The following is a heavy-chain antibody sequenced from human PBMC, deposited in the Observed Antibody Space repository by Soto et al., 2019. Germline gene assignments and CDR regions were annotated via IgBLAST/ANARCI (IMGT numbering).Heavy chain of an antibody. V-gene: IGHV4-34*01. CDR1: GGSFSGYY. CDR3: ASLHTVKPHVSYYYYYMDV. D-gene: IGHD4-17*01. J-gene: IGHJ6*03. Sequence: SETLSLTCAVYGGSFSGYYWSWIRQPPGKGLEWIGEINHSGSTNYNPSLKSRVTISVDTSKNQFSLKLSSVTAADTAVYYCASLHTVKPHVSYYYYYMDVWGKGTTVTVSS. CDR2: INHSGST.